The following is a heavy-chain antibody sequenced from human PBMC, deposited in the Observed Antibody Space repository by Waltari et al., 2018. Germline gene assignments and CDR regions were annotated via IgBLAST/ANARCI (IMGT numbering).Heavy chain of an antibody. CDR3: ARTYLYYGSGRSELDY. CDR2: ISFSGPT. V-gene: IGHV4-34*01. CDR1: SGSFNAYF. Sequence: QVRLEQWGADLLKPSETLSLTCAIYSGSFNAYFWTWIRQSPGGGLEWIGDISFSGPTNYNPSLESRVSMSVDVSKNQFSLKLTSVTAADTAVYYCARTYLYYGSGRSELDYWGRGTLVTVSS. D-gene: IGHD3-10*01. J-gene: IGHJ4*02.